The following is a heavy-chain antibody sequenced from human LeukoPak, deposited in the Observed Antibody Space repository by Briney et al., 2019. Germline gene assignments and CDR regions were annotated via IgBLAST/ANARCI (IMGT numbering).Heavy chain of an antibody. Sequence: SETLSLTCTVSGGSISSSSYYWGWIRQPPGKGLEWIGEINHSGSTNYNPSLKSRVTISVDKSKNQFSLKLTSVTAADTALYYCASNSGWYSDSWGQGTRVIVSS. CDR1: GGSISSSSYY. D-gene: IGHD6-19*01. J-gene: IGHJ4*02. V-gene: IGHV4-39*07. CDR3: ASNSGWYSDS. CDR2: INHSGST.